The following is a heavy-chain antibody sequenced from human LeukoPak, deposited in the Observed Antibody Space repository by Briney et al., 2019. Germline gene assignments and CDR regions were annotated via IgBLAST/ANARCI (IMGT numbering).Heavy chain of an antibody. CDR1: GFTFSSYA. CDR2: ISGSGGST. CDR3: ARSGKITVVPAAADF. J-gene: IGHJ4*02. D-gene: IGHD2-2*01. V-gene: IGHV3-23*01. Sequence: PGGSLRLSCAASGFTFSSYAMSWVRQAPGKGLEWVSAISGSGGSTYYADSVKGRFTVSRDNSENTLYLQMNILSAEDTAVYYCARSGKITVVPAAADFWGQGALVTVSS.